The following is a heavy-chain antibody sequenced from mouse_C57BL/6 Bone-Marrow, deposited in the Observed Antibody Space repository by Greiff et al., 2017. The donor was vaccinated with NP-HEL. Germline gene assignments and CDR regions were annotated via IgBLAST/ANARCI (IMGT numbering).Heavy chain of an antibody. Sequence: VQLQQSGAELARPGASVKMSCKASGYTFTSYTMHWVKQRPGQGLEWIGYINPSSGYTKYNQKFKDKATLTADKSSSTAYMQLSSLTSEDSAVYYCARWMDSNYGFYAMDYWGQGTSVTVSS. D-gene: IGHD2-5*01. CDR2: INPSSGYT. CDR3: ARWMDSNYGFYAMDY. J-gene: IGHJ4*01. CDR1: GYTFTSYT. V-gene: IGHV1-4*01.